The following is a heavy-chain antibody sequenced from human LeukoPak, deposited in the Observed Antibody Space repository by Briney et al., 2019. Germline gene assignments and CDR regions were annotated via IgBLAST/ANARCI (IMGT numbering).Heavy chain of an antibody. D-gene: IGHD3-3*01. CDR3: ARDPLRGGSGYRAFDY. J-gene: IGHJ4*02. CDR2: IIPIFGTA. V-gene: IGHV1-69*13. Sequence: SVKVSCKASGGTFSSYAFSWVRQAPGQGLEWMGGIIPIFGTANYAQKFQGRVTITADESTSTAYMELSSLRSEDTAVYYCARDPLRGGSGYRAFDYWGQGTLVTVSS. CDR1: GGTFSSYA.